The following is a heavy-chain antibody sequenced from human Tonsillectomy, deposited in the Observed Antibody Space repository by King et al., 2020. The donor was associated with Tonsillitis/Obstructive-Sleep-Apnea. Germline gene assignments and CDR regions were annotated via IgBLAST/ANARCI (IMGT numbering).Heavy chain of an antibody. J-gene: IGHJ4*02. V-gene: IGHV3-15*01. CDR2: VRSKNNEGKT. CDR3: VAAVPHPLAQTDF. Sequence: VQLVESGGGLVKPGGSLRLSCAASGFSFADAWRSWVRQAPGKGLEWVGRVRSKNNEGKTEFATHVKGRFTMSSDDSRNTVYLQMNALEIEDTGLYYCVAAVPHPLAQTDFWGRGTLVTVSS. CDR1: GFSFADAW.